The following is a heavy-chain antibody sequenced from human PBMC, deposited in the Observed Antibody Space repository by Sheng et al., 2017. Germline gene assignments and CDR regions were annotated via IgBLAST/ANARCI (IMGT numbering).Heavy chain of an antibody. CDR1: GGTFSSYA. J-gene: IGHJ4*02. V-gene: IGHV1-69*13. Sequence: QVQLVQSGAEVKKPGSSVKVSCKASGGTFSSYAISWVRQAPGQGLEWMGGIIPIFGTANYAQKFQGRVTITADESTSTAYMELSSLRSEDTAVYYCCEGPVLLWFGESPGPFDYWGQGTLVTVSS. D-gene: IGHD3-10*01. CDR3: CEGPVLLWFGESPGPFDY. CDR2: IIPIFGTA.